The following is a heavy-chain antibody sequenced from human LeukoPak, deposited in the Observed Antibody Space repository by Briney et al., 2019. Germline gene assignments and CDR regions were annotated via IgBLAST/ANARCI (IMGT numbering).Heavy chain of an antibody. CDR1: GGSISSSSYY. D-gene: IGHD6-19*01. CDR2: IYYSGST. CDR3: AGSSGWFYNFDY. Sequence: MASETLSLTCTVSGGSISSSSYYWGWIRQPPGKGLEWIGSIYYSGSTYYNPSLKSRVTISVDTSKNQFSLKLSSVTAADTAVYYCAGSSGWFYNFDYWGQGTLVTVSS. J-gene: IGHJ4*02. V-gene: IGHV4-39*01.